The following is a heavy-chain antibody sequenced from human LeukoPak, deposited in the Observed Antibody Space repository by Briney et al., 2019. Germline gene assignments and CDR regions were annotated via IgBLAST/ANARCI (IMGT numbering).Heavy chain of an antibody. V-gene: IGHV4-39*07. CDR2: IYYSGST. CDR3: AEVKRSSGWYVDAFDI. J-gene: IGHJ3*02. Sequence: SETLSLTCSVSGGSISSSSYYWGWIRQPPGKGLEWIGSIYYSGSTYYNPSLKSRVTISVDTSKNQFSLKLSSVTAADTAVYYCAEVKRSSGWYVDAFDIWGQGTMVTVSS. D-gene: IGHD6-19*01. CDR1: GGSISSSSYY.